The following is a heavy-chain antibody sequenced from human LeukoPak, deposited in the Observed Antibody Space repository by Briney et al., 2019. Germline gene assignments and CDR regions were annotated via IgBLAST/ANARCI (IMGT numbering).Heavy chain of an antibody. CDR2: IRYDGSNK. D-gene: IGHD3-22*01. CDR3: VKVERYYYDSSGSNFDY. CDR1: GFTFSSYG. J-gene: IGHJ4*02. V-gene: IGHV3-30*02. Sequence: PGGSPRLSCAASGFTFSSYGMHWVRQAPGKGLEWVAFIRYDGSNKYYADSVKGRFTISRDNSKNTLYLQMNNLRAEDTAVYYCVKVERYYYDSSGSNFDYWGQGTLVTVSS.